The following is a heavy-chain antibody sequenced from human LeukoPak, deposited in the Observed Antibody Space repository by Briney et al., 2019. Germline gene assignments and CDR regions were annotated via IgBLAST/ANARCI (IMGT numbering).Heavy chain of an antibody. Sequence: PSQTLSLTCTVSGGSISSGGYYWSWIRQPPGKGLEWIGYIYHSGSTYYNPSLKSRVTISVDRSKNQFSLKLSSVTAADTAVYYCARSYVEMATIEPYYFDYWGQGTLVTVSS. V-gene: IGHV4-30-2*01. CDR1: GGSISSGGYY. CDR2: IYHSGST. D-gene: IGHD5-24*01. CDR3: ARSYVEMATIEPYYFDY. J-gene: IGHJ4*02.